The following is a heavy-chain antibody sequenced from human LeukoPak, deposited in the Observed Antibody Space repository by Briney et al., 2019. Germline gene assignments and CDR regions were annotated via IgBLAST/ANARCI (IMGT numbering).Heavy chain of an antibody. CDR1: GFTFSSYA. CDR3: AKGIAAAGIIVYFDY. J-gene: IGHJ4*02. Sequence: GGSLRLSCAASGFTFSSYAMSWVRQAPGKGLEWVSAISGSGGSTYYADSVKGRFTISRDNSKDTLYLQMNSLRAEDTAVYYCAKGIAAAGIIVYFDYWGQGTLVTVSS. D-gene: IGHD6-13*01. V-gene: IGHV3-23*01. CDR2: ISGSGGST.